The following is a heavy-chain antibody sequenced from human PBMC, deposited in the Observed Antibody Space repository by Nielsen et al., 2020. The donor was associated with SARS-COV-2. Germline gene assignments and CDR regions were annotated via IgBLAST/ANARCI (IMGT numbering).Heavy chain of an antibody. J-gene: IGHJ4*02. CDR3: ANLAAAGLDY. Sequence: SGPTLVKPTQTLTLTCTFSGFSLNTRGVGVGWIRQPPGKALEWLALIYWDDDKHYRPSLKSRLTFTKDTSKNQVVLTMTNMDPVDTALYYCANLAAAGLDYWGQGTLVTVSS. D-gene: IGHD6-13*01. CDR2: IYWDDDK. V-gene: IGHV2-5*02. CDR1: GFSLNTRGVG.